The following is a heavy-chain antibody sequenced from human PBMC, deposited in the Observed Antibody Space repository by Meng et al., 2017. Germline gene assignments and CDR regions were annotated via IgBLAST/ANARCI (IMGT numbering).Heavy chain of an antibody. CDR2: ISYDGSNK. Sequence: GESLKISCAASGFTFSSYAMHWVRQAPGKGLEWVAVISYDGSNKYYADSVKGRFTISRDHSKNTLYLQMNSLRAEDTAVYYCARDVVAAAAPGAFDIWGQGTMVTVSS. CDR1: GFTFSSYA. CDR3: ARDVVAAAAPGAFDI. D-gene: IGHD6-13*01. J-gene: IGHJ3*02. V-gene: IGHV3-30*04.